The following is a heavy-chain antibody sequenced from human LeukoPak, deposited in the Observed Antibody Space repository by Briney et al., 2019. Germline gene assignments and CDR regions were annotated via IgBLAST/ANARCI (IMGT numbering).Heavy chain of an antibody. J-gene: IGHJ4*02. CDR3: ARGAGGSYYHFDY. CDR1: GGSISSGGYY. Sequence: PSETPSLTCTVSGGSISSGGYYWSWIRQPPGKGLEWIGYIYHSGSTYYNPSLKSRVTISVDRSKNQFSLKLSSVTAADTAVYYCARGAGGSYYHFDYWGQGTLVTVSS. CDR2: IYHSGST. V-gene: IGHV4-30-2*01. D-gene: IGHD1-26*01.